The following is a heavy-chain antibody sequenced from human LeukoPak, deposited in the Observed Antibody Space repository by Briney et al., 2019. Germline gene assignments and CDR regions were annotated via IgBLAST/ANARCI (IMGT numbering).Heavy chain of an antibody. V-gene: IGHV3-23*01. D-gene: IGHD3-10*01. J-gene: IGHJ4*02. CDR3: AKDEVLLWFGGFDY. Sequence: SGGSLRLSCAASGLSFSSFAMSWVRQAPGKGLEWVSAISGSGGSTYYADSVKGRFTISRDNSKNTLYLQMNSLRAEDTAVYYCAKDEVLLWFGGFDYWGQGTLVTVSS. CDR2: ISGSGGST. CDR1: GLSFSSFA.